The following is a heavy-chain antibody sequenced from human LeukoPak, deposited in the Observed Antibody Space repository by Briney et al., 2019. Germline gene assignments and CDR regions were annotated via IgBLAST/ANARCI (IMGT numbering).Heavy chain of an antibody. CDR1: GGTFSSYA. Sequence: ASVKVSCKASGGTFSSYAISWVRRAPGQGLEWMGRIIPILGIANYAQKFQGRVTITADKSTSTAYMELSSLRSEDTAVYYCARDHGYNYDYWGQGTLVTVSS. V-gene: IGHV1-69*04. D-gene: IGHD5-24*01. J-gene: IGHJ4*02. CDR2: IIPILGIA. CDR3: ARDHGYNYDY.